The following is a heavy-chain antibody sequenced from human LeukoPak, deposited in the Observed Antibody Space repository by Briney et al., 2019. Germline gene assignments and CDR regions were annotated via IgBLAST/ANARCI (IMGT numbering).Heavy chain of an antibody. Sequence: GGSPRLSCAASGFIFSNYAMHWVRQAPGKGLEWVALISSDGSKTYHADSVEGRFSISRDNSKNTLYLQLNSLRAEDTSVYYCARDSTYWYDSGSSGPHYFDYWGQGTLVTVSS. V-gene: IGHV3-30*01. J-gene: IGHJ4*02. CDR1: GFIFSNYA. CDR3: ARDSTYWYDSGSSGPHYFDY. D-gene: IGHD3-10*01. CDR2: ISSDGSKT.